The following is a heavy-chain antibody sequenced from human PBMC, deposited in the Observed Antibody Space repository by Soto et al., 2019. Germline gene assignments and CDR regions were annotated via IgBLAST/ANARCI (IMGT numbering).Heavy chain of an antibody. Sequence: SQTLSLTCAISGYSVSSNSAAWNWIRQSPSRGLEWLGRTYYRSKWYNDYAVSVKSRITIDPDTSKNQFSLQLNSVTPEDTAVYYCAREIAQQLVPEYFDYWGQGTLVTVSS. CDR3: AREIAQQLVPEYFDY. V-gene: IGHV6-1*01. CDR2: TYYRSKWYN. CDR1: GYSVSSNSAA. D-gene: IGHD6-13*01. J-gene: IGHJ4*02.